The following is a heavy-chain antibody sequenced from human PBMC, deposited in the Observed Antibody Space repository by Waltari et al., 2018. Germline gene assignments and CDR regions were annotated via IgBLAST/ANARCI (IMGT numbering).Heavy chain of an antibody. CDR2: IYHSGST. J-gene: IGHJ4*02. D-gene: IGHD3-3*01. CDR3: ARDLGTYYDFWSGYYRSPFDY. CDR1: GYSISSGYY. V-gene: IGHV4-38-2*02. Sequence: QVQLQESGPGLVKPSETLSLTCAVSGYSISSGYYWGWIRQPPGKGLEWIGSIYHSGSTYYNPALKSRVTISVDTSKNQFSLKLSSVTAADTAVYYCARDLGTYYDFWSGYYRSPFDYWGQGTLVIVSS.